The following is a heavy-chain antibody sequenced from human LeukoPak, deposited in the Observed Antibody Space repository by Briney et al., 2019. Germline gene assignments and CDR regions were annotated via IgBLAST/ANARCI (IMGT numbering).Heavy chain of an antibody. V-gene: IGHV4-34*01. Sequence: SETLSLTCAVYGGSFSGYYWSWVRQPPGKGLEWIGEINHSGSTNYNPSLKSRVTMSVDTSKNQFSLKLSSVTAADTAVYYCARDYGDYVEDYFDYWGQGTLVTVSS. CDR3: ARDYGDYVEDYFDY. CDR1: GGSFSGYY. D-gene: IGHD4-17*01. CDR2: INHSGST. J-gene: IGHJ4*02.